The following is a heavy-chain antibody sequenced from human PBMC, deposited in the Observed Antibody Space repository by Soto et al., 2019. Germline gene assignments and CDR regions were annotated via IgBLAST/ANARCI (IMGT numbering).Heavy chain of an antibody. CDR1: GFTVSSNY. CDR3: ARERITMVRGVIIGYYGMDV. D-gene: IGHD3-10*01. V-gene: IGHV3-53*01. CDR2: IYSGGST. J-gene: IGHJ6*02. Sequence: GGSLRLCCAASGFTVSSNYMSGVRQAPGKGLEWVSVIYSGGSTYYADSVKGRFTISRDNSKNTLYLQMNSLRAEDTAVYYRARERITMVRGVIIGYYGMDVWGQGTLVTVSS.